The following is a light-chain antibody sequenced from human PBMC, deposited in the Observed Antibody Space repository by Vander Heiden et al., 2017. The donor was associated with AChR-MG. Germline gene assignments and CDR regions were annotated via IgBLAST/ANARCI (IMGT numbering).Light chain of an antibody. CDR2: EGS. CDR3: CSYAGSSTFLYV. J-gene: IGLJ1*01. V-gene: IGLV2-23*03. CDR1: SSDVGRYNL. Sequence: QSALTQPASVSGSPGQSITIPCTGTSSDVGRYNLGSWYQQEPGKAPKLMIYEGSKRHSGVSNRFSGSKSGNTASLTISGLQAEDEADYYCCSYAGSSTFLYVFGTGTKVTVL.